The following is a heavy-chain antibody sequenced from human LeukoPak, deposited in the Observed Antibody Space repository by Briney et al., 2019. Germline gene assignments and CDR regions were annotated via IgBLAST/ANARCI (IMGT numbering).Heavy chain of an antibody. Sequence: GGSLRLSCAASGFTVSSNYMSWVRQAPGKGLEWVSVIYSGGSTYYADSVKGRFTISRDNSKNTLYLQMNSLRAEDTAVYYCARTGYYDSSGYGRHFQHWGQGTLVTVSS. CDR1: GFTVSSNY. V-gene: IGHV3-53*01. J-gene: IGHJ1*01. D-gene: IGHD3-22*01. CDR2: IYSGGST. CDR3: ARTGYYDSSGYGRHFQH.